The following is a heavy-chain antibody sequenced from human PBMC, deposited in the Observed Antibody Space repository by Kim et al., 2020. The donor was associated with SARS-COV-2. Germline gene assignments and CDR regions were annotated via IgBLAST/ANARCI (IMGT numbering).Heavy chain of an antibody. V-gene: IGHV3-23*01. J-gene: IGHJ3*02. Sequence: GGSLRLSCAASGFTFSSYAMSWVRQAPGKGLEWVSAISGSGGSTYYVDSVKGRFTISRDNSKNTLYLQMNSLRAEDTAVYYCASGGYYDSSGYYYAGDAFDIWGQGTMVTVSS. CDR3: ASGGYYDSSGYYYAGDAFDI. D-gene: IGHD3-22*01. CDR1: GFTFSSYA. CDR2: ISGSGGST.